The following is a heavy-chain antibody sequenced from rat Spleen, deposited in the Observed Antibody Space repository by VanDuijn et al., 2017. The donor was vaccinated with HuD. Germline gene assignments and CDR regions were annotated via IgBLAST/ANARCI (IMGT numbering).Heavy chain of an antibody. CDR2: ITPSGLTT. CDR3: ARGSSYCFDY. CDR1: GFTFSDYY. J-gene: IGHJ2*01. V-gene: IGHV5-25*01. D-gene: IGHD1-2*01. Sequence: EVQLVESGGGLVQPGRSLKLSCAASGFTFSDYYMAWVRQTPTKGLQWVAAITPSGLTTHYRDSMKGRFTISRENAKATLYLQMHSLRSEDTATYYCARGSSYCFDYWGQGVMVTVSS.